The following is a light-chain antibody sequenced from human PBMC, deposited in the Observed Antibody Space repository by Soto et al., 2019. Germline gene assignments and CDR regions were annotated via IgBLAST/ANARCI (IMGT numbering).Light chain of an antibody. V-gene: IGKV3-20*01. CDR1: QSVSSTY. CDR2: GAS. J-gene: IGKJ2*01. CDR3: RQYGTSPPYT. Sequence: EIVLTQSPGTLSLSPGERVTLSCRASQSVSSTYLVWYQQKPGQAPRLLIYGASSRATGVPDRFSGSGSGTDFTLTISRLEPEDFAVYYCRQYGTSPPYTFGQGTKLEIK.